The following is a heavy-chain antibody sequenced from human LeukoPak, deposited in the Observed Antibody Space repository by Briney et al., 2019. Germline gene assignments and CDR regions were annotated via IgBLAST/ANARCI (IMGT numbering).Heavy chain of an antibody. Sequence: GGSLRLSCAASGFTFSSYEMSWVRQAPGKGLEWVSAISGSGGSTYYADSVKGRFTISRDNSKNTLYLQMNSLRAEDTAVYYCAKWSLRVYYYYMDVWGKGTTVTVSS. D-gene: IGHD2-21*02. CDR1: GFTFSSYE. CDR3: AKWSLRVYYYYMDV. J-gene: IGHJ6*03. CDR2: ISGSGGST. V-gene: IGHV3-23*01.